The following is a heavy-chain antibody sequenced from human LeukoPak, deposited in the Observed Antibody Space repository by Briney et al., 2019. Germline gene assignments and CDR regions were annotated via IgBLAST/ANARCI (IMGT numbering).Heavy chain of an antibody. CDR2: IYYSGST. CDR3: TRHVPGGGPSMDV. D-gene: IGHD3-10*01. J-gene: IGHJ6*04. CDR1: GGSINNYY. V-gene: IGHV4-59*08. Sequence: SETLSLTCTVSGGSINNYYWGWIRQSPGKGLEWIGDIYYSGSTTYNPSLKSRVTISVDTSKKQFSLKLSSVTAADTAVYYCTRHVPGGGPSMDVWGKGTTVNVSS.